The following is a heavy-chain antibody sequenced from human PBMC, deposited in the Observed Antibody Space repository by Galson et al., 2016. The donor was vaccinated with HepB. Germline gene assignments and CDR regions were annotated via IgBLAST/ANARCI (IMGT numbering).Heavy chain of an antibody. V-gene: IGHV3-23*01. J-gene: IGHJ6*02. CDR3: AKAPSEYRRGPYDYAMEV. CDR1: GFTFSSDC. CDR2: IRTGGGHR. Sequence: SLRLSCAASGFTFSSDCMTWVRQTPGMGLEWVSAIRTGGGHRYYADSVKGRFTISRANSKSTLFLHMNSLRLEDTAVYYYAKAPSEYRRGPYDYAMEVWGQGTTVTVSS. D-gene: IGHD1-14*01.